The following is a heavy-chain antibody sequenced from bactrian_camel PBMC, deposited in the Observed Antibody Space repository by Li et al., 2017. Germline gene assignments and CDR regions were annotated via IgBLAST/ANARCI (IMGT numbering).Heavy chain of an antibody. CDR1: GYRYASYC. Sequence: VQLVESGGGSVQTGGSLRLSCVASGYRYASYCMGWFRQGPGQEREGVASIYSGGGGYMAYVDSVKGRFTISRDNDKNTMYLEMKSLIPEDTAMYYCAAGGSPAATLRLSKFGYWGQGTQVTV. V-gene: IGHV3S31*01. CDR2: IYSGGGGYM. D-gene: IGHD4*01. J-gene: IGHJ6*01. CDR3: AAGGSPAATLRLSKFGY.